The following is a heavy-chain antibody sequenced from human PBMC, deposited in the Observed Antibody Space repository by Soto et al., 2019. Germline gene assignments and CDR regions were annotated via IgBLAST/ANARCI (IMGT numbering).Heavy chain of an antibody. J-gene: IGHJ4*02. CDR2: IYSGGST. D-gene: IGHD6-13*01. Sequence: EVQLVESGGGLIQPGGSLRLSCAASGFTVSSNYMSWVRQAPGKGLEWVSVIYSGGSTYYADSVKGRFTISRDNSKNTLYLQMNSLRAEDTAVYYCVVSNSSSWYPSPFDYWGQGTLVTVSS. CDR1: GFTVSSNY. V-gene: IGHV3-53*01. CDR3: VVSNSSSWYPSPFDY.